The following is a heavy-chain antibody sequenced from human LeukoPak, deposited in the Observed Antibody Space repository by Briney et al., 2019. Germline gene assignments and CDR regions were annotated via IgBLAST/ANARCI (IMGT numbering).Heavy chain of an antibody. J-gene: IGHJ5*02. CDR3: AVGPGPDHGSKYNWFDP. CDR2: INTNTGNP. Sequence: ASVKVSCKASGYTFTSYAMNWVRQAPGQGLEWMGWINTNTGNPTYAQGFTGRFVFSLDTSVSTAYLQISSLKAEDTAVYYCAVGPGPDHGSKYNWFDPWGQGTLVTVSS. CDR1: GYTFTSYA. V-gene: IGHV7-4-1*02. D-gene: IGHD3-10*01.